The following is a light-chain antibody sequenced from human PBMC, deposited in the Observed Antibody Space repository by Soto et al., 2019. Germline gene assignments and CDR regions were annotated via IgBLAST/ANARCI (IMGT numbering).Light chain of an antibody. Sequence: DIVMTQSPDSLAVSLGEGATINCKSSQTVLYSSNNKNYLAWYQQKPGQPPKLLIYWASTRESGVPDRFSGSGSGTDFTLTISSLQAEDVAVYYCQQDYSPPYTFGQGTKLEI. CDR2: WAS. CDR3: QQDYSPPYT. CDR1: QTVLYSSNNKNY. V-gene: IGKV4-1*01. J-gene: IGKJ2*01.